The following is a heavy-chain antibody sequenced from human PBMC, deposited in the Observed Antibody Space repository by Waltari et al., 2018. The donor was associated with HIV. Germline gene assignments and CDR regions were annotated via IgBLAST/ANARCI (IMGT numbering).Heavy chain of an antibody. V-gene: IGHV4-34*01. D-gene: IGHD6-13*01. CDR1: GGSFSGYY. Sequence: QVQLQQWGAGLLKPSETLSLTCAVYGGSFSGYYWSWIRQPPGKGLEWIGEINHSGSTNYNPSLKSRVTISVDTSKNQFSLKLSSVTAADTAVYYCARADERSSWYYFDYWGQGTLVTVSS. CDR2: INHSGST. CDR3: ARADERSSWYYFDY. J-gene: IGHJ4*02.